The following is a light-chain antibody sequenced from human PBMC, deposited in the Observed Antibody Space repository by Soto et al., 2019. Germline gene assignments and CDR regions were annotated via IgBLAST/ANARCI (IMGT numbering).Light chain of an antibody. CDR2: DGS. V-gene: IGKV1-13*02. CDR1: PGFSAA. CDR3: QQFKSFPIT. Sequence: AIQLTQSPSSLSASVGDTVTITCRASPGFSAALAWYKQKPGRAPDLLIYDGSALHSGVPSRFSGGGSGTEFTLTISSLQSEDFATYYCQQFKSFPITFGQGTRLEIK. J-gene: IGKJ5*01.